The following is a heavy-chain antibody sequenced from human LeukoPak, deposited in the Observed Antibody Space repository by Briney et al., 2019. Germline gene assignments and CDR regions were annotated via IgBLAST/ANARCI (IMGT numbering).Heavy chain of an antibody. J-gene: IGHJ5*02. CDR1: GFTFTSYT. CDR3: AKSSGSSWYRDWFDP. CDR2: ISRSGDTT. Sequence: GGSLRLSCAASGFTFTSYTMTWVRQAPGKGLEWVSVISRSGDTTYYADSVKGRFTISRDNSKNTVYLQLNSLRAEDTAVFYCAKSSGSSWYRDWFDPWGQGTLVTVSS. V-gene: IGHV3-23*01. D-gene: IGHD6-13*01.